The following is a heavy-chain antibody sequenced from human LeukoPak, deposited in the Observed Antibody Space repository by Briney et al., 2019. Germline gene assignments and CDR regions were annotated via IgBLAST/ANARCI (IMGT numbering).Heavy chain of an antibody. CDR2: FGGTGDI. Sequence: GGSLRLSCAASGFTFSTTAMAWVRQAPGQGLELVSGFGGTGDIHYADSVRGRFTISRDNSKGILYLQMNSLRAEDTAVYYCAKDVLRWAFDYWGQGTLVTVSS. V-gene: IGHV3-23*01. CDR3: AKDVLRWAFDY. CDR1: GFTFSTTA. D-gene: IGHD3-16*01. J-gene: IGHJ4*02.